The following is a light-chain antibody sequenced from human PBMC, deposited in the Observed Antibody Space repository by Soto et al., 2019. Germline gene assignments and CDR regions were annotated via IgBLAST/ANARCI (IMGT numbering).Light chain of an antibody. V-gene: IGLV7-43*01. CDR2: DTS. Sequence: QSVVTQEPSVTVSPGGAVTLTCASSTGAVTSDNHPNWFQQKPGQAPTALIYDTSKKNSWTPARFLGSLLGGKAALTLSSVQPDDEADYYCLLIYGGIWVFGGGTKVTVL. J-gene: IGLJ3*02. CDR1: TGAVTSDNH. CDR3: LLIYGGIWV.